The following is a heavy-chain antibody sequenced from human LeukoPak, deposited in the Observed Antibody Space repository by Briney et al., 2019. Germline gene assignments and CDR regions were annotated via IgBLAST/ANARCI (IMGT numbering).Heavy chain of an antibody. D-gene: IGHD5-12*01. J-gene: IGHJ3*02. Sequence: SETLSLTCAVYGGSFSGYCWSWIRQPPGKGLEWIGEINHSGSTNYNPSLKSRVTISVDTSKNQFSLKLSSVTAADTAVYYCARDLIVAARWGFAPVDVFDIWGQGTLVTVSS. V-gene: IGHV4-34*01. CDR2: INHSGST. CDR1: GGSFSGYC. CDR3: ARDLIVAARWGFAPVDVFDI.